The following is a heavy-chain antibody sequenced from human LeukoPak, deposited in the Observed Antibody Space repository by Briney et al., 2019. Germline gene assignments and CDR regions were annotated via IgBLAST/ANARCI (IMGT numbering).Heavy chain of an antibody. D-gene: IGHD4-17*01. J-gene: IGHJ4*02. CDR2: IGGSGVST. Sequence: PGGSLRLSCASSGFSFSSYAMIWVRQAPGKGLEWVSGIGGSGVSTYYADSVKGRFTISRDNSKNRLYLQMNSLRAADTAIYYCAKDFNQYGDDWGQGTLVTVSS. V-gene: IGHV3-23*01. CDR1: GFSFSSYA. CDR3: AKDFNQYGDD.